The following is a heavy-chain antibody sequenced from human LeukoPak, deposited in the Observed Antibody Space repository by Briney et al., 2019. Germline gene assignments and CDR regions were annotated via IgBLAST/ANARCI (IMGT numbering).Heavy chain of an antibody. CDR1: GFTFSSYA. CDR2: ITAAGSGT. CDR3: AKRVSVVAVPAAPFDY. J-gene: IGHJ4*02. V-gene: IGHV3-23*01. Sequence: GGSLRLSCAASGFTFSSYAMSWVRQAPGKGLEWVSTITAAGSGTYYADSVKGRFTIPRDNSKNTLYLQMNSLRAEDTAVYYCAKRVSVVAVPAAPFDYWGQGTLVTVSS. D-gene: IGHD2-2*01.